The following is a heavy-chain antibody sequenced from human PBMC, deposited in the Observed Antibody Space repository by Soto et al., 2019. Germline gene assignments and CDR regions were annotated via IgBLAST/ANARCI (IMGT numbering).Heavy chain of an antibody. D-gene: IGHD3-9*01. Sequence: SETLSLTCTVSGGSISSGGLYWTWVRHLPGKGLEWIGYVYYSGSTNYNPSLRSRVAMSVDTSKNQFSLELESVTAADTATYYCVRDYLLTGFDTWGQGTLVTVSS. CDR2: VYYSGST. CDR3: VRDYLLTGFDT. J-gene: IGHJ5*02. V-gene: IGHV4-61*08. CDR1: GGSISSGGLY.